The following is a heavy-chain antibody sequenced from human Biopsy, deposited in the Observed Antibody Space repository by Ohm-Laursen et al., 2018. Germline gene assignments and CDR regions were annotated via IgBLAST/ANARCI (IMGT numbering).Heavy chain of an antibody. Sequence: SVNVSCKPSGYTFTAFSVHWLRQAPGQGLEWMGWITPKSGDTDYPQNFQGRVSMTRDTSISTAYMDLSRLRSDDTAVYYCARGRRHCSGTCSRWYFDLWGRGTLVTVSS. J-gene: IGHJ2*01. CDR2: ITPKSGDT. CDR1: GYTFTAFS. D-gene: IGHD2-2*01. V-gene: IGHV1-2*02. CDR3: ARGRRHCSGTCSRWYFDL.